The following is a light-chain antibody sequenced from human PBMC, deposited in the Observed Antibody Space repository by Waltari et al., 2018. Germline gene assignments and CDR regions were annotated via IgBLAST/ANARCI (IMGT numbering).Light chain of an antibody. J-gene: IGLJ2*01. V-gene: IGLV2-14*01. Sequence: QSALTQPASVSGSPGQSITISCAGTSSDVGGYNYVSWYQQHPDKAPQLVIYEVSHRPPGVSSRFPGSKSGNTASLTISGLRAEDEADYYCSSYTSSSTLVFGGGTKVTVL. CDR1: SSDVGGYNY. CDR2: EVS. CDR3: SSYTSSSTLV.